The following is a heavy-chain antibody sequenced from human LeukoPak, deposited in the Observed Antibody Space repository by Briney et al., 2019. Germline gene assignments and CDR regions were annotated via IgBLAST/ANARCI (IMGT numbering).Heavy chain of an antibody. CDR2: IYYSGST. CDR3: ARENTMVRGAFDAFDI. D-gene: IGHD3-10*01. J-gene: IGHJ3*02. V-gene: IGHV4-59*01. CDR1: GGSISSYY. Sequence: SETLSLTCTVSGGSISSYYWSWIRQPPGKGLEWIGYIYYSGSTNYNPSLKSRVTVPVDTSNNQLSLKLSSVTAADTAVYYCARENTMVRGAFDAFDIWGQGTMVTVSS.